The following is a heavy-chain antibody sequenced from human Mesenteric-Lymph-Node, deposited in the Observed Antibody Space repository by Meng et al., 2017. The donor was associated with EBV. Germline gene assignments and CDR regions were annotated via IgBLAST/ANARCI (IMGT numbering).Heavy chain of an antibody. Sequence: QGPFKGSGPGLVRPSGTRSLTGAVSGGSISSGNWWSWVRQPPGKGLEWIGEIHHSGSTHYNPSLKSRVTVSVDKYKSLFSLSLSSMTAADTAMYYCVGNGYYSVDYWGQGILVTVSS. V-gene: IGHV4-4*02. CDR3: VGNGYYSVDY. CDR2: IHHSGST. J-gene: IGHJ4*02. CDR1: GGSISSGNW. D-gene: IGHD3-22*01.